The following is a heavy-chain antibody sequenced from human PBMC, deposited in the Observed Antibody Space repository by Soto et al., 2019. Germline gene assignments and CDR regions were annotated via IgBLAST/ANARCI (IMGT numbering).Heavy chain of an antibody. D-gene: IGHD5-18*01. J-gene: IGHJ6*02. CDR3: ARLYSSSMDV. Sequence: GGSLRLSCAASGFTFDDYTMHWVRQAPGKGLEWVSLISWDGGSTYYADSVKGRFTTSRDNSKNSLYLQMNSLRTEDTALYYCARLYSSSMDVWGQGTTVTVSS. CDR2: ISWDGGST. CDR1: GFTFDDYT. V-gene: IGHV3-43*01.